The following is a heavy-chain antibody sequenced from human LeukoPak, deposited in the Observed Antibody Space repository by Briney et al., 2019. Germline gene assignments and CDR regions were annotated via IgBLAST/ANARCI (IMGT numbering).Heavy chain of an antibody. V-gene: IGHV1-8*01. D-gene: IGHD1-26*01. CDR1: GYTFTSYD. CDR2: MNPNSGNT. J-gene: IGHJ6*03. CDR3: ARAIGRGGRLYYYYYYYMDV. Sequence: ASVKVSCKASGYTFTSYDINWVRQATGQGLEWMGWMNPNSGNTGYAQKFQGRVTMTRNTSISTAYMELSSLRSEDTAVYYCARAIGRGGRLYYYYYYYMDVWGKGTTVTVSS.